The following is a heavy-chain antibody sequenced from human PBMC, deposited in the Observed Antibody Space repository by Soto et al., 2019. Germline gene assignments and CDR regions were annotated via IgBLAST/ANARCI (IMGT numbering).Heavy chain of an antibody. J-gene: IGHJ6*03. CDR3: ARPRRGYSYGYYYYYYMDV. D-gene: IGHD5-18*01. Sequence: QLQLQESGPGLVKPSETLSLTCTVSGGSISSSSYYWGWIRQPPGKGLEWIGSIYYSGSTYYNPSLKSRVTISVDTSKNQFSLKRSSVTAADTAVYYCARPRRGYSYGYYYYYYMDVWGKGTTVTVSS. CDR2: IYYSGST. V-gene: IGHV4-39*01. CDR1: GGSISSSSYY.